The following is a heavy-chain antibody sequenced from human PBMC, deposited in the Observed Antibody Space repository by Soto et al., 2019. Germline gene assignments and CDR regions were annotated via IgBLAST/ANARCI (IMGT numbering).Heavy chain of an antibody. CDR3: ARGLDCSSTSCLNAFDI. J-gene: IGHJ3*02. Sequence: PGGSLRLSCAASGFTFSSYGMHWGRQAPGKGLEWVAVIWYDGSNKYYADSVKGRFTISRDNSKNTLYLKMNSLRAEDTAVYYCARGLDCSSTSCLNAFDIWGQGTMVTF. V-gene: IGHV3-33*01. CDR1: GFTFSSYG. D-gene: IGHD2-2*01. CDR2: IWYDGSNK.